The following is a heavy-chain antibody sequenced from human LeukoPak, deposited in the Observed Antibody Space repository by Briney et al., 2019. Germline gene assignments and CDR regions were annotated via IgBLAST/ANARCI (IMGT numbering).Heavy chain of an antibody. Sequence: GSLRLSCAASGFTFISYGMSWVRQAPGKGLEWIGSIYHSGSTYYNPSLKSRVTISVDTSKNQFSLKLSSVTAADTAVYYCARDSGDSSGYYGVKSNDAFDIWGQGTMVTVSS. CDR1: GFTFISYG. J-gene: IGHJ3*02. D-gene: IGHD3-22*01. V-gene: IGHV4-38-2*02. CDR2: IYHSGST. CDR3: ARDSGDSSGYYGVKSNDAFDI.